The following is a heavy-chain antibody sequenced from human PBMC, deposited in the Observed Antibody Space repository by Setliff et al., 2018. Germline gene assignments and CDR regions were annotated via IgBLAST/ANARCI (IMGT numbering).Heavy chain of an antibody. CDR3: ARTTYSYGSGSYYTFDP. CDR2: IYPGDSDT. CDR1: GYSFTSYW. D-gene: IGHD3-10*01. J-gene: IGHJ5*02. Sequence: PGESLKISCKGSGYSFTSYWIGWVRQMPGKGLEWMGIIYPGDSDTRYSPSFQGQVTISADKSISTAYLQGSSLKASDTAMYYCARTTYSYGSGSYYTFDPWGQGTLVTVS. V-gene: IGHV5-51*01.